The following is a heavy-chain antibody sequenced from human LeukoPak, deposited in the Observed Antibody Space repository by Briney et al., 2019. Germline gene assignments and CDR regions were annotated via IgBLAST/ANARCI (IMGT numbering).Heavy chain of an antibody. J-gene: IGHJ4*02. CDR3: ARRRGYAYDY. D-gene: IGHD2-2*01. Sequence: ASVKVSCKASGYTYTSYGISWVRQAPGQGLEWMGWISAYNGYTNYAQKLQGRVTMTTDTPTSTAYMELRSLRSDDTAVYYCARRRGYAYDYWGQGTLVTVSS. V-gene: IGHV1-18*01. CDR2: ISAYNGYT. CDR1: GYTYTSYG.